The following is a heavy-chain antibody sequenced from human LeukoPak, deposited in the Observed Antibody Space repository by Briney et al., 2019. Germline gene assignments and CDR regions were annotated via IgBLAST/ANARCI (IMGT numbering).Heavy chain of an antibody. V-gene: IGHV4-39*01. J-gene: IGHJ4*02. CDR3: ASGYDNSGYYYVPDS. Sequence: SETLSLTCTVSGGSISSSSYYWGWIRQPPGKGLEWIGNIYYSGGTYYNPSLKSRVTISVDTSKNQFSLRLSSVTAADTAVYYCASGYDNSGYYYVPDSWAQGTLVTVSS. CDR2: IYYSGGT. CDR1: GGSISSSSYY. D-gene: IGHD3-22*01.